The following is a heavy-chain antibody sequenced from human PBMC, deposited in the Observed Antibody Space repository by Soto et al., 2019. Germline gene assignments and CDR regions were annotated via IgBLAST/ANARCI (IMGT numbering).Heavy chain of an antibody. CDR2: VSNSGSST. D-gene: IGHD2-2*01. CDR1: GFTFRDYA. V-gene: IGHV3-23*01. CDR3: AKHSRETTTCCGED. J-gene: IGHJ4*02. Sequence: PGGSLRLSCAASGFTFRDYAMSWVRQAPGRWLEWVSGVSNSGSSTYYADSVKGRFTISRDNSKNTLYLQMNSLRAEDTAVYYCAKHSRETTTCCGEDWGQGTRVTVSS.